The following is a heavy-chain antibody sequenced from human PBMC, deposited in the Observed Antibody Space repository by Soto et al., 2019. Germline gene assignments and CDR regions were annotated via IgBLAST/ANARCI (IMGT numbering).Heavy chain of an antibody. V-gene: IGHV4-34*01. CDR1: GGSFSVYY. Sequence: SETLSLTCAVYGGSFSVYYWSWIRQPPGKGLEWIGEINHSGSTNYNPSLKSRVTISVDTSKNQLSLKLSSVTAADTAVYYCARASSSSWYVSQYVMDVWGQGTTVTVSS. D-gene: IGHD6-13*01. CDR2: INHSGST. CDR3: ARASSSSWYVSQYVMDV. J-gene: IGHJ6*02.